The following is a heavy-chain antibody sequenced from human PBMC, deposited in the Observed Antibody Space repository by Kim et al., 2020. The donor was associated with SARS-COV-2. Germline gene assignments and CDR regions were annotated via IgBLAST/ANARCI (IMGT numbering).Heavy chain of an antibody. V-gene: IGHV3-72*01. CDR3: ARGYHGMDV. Sequence: GGSLRLSCAASGFTFSDHYMDWVRQAPGKGLEWVGRTRNKANTYTTEYAASVRGRFTISRDESRNSLYLQMKSLKTEDTAVYYCARGYHGMDVWGQGTTVTVSS. J-gene: IGHJ6*02. CDR1: GFTFSDHY. CDR2: TRNKANTYTT.